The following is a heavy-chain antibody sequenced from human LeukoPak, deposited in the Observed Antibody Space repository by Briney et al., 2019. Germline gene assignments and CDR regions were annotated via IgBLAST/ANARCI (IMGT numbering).Heavy chain of an antibody. Sequence: GGSLRLSCAASGFTFSSSWMHWVRQAPGKGLVWVSRINSDGSTTNYADSVKGRFIISRDNAKNTLYLQMNSLRAEDTAVYYCTRPESSSSLACDHWGQGTLVIVSS. CDR1: GFTFSSSW. CDR2: INSDGSTT. D-gene: IGHD2-2*01. J-gene: IGHJ4*02. V-gene: IGHV3-74*01. CDR3: TRPESSSSLACDH.